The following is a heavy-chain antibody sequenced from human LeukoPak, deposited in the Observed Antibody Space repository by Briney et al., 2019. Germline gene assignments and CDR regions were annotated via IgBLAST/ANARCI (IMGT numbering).Heavy chain of an antibody. D-gene: IGHD5-18*01. CDR3: ARVDTVMAYYFDL. CDR2: IYSGGTT. CDR1: GFTFSSYS. J-gene: IGHJ4*02. Sequence: GGSLRLSCAASGFTFSSYSMNWVRQAPGKGLEWLPTIYSGGTTYYADSVMGRFTISRHNSRNTLYLQMNSLRAEDTAVYYCARVDTVMAYYFDLWGQGTLVTVSS. V-gene: IGHV3-53*04.